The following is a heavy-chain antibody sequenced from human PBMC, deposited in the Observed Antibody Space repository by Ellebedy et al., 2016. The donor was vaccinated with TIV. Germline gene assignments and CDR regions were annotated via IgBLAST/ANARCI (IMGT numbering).Heavy chain of an antibody. CDR2: INPSGGST. CDR1: GYTFTSYY. CDR3: ARVSTDGIAAD. J-gene: IGHJ4*02. Sequence: ASVKVSXXASGYTFTSYYMHWVRQAPGQGLEWMGIINPSGGSTNYAQKFQGRVTITADESTSTAYMELSSVTAADTAVYYCARVSTDGIAADWGQGTLVTVSS. D-gene: IGHD6-13*01. V-gene: IGHV1-46*01.